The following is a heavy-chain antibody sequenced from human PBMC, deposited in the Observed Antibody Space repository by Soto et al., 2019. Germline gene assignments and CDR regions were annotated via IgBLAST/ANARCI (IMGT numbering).Heavy chain of an antibody. CDR3: ARDAPGVAPY. Sequence: QVQLQESGPGLVRPSQTLSLICTVSGGSINSGDSYWNWIRQHPEKGLEWIGYINYRGSTFYNPSRKSRIIISVVTSKNQFSLKLSSVTAADTAVYYCARDAPGVAPYWGQGTLVTVSS. D-gene: IGHD2-15*01. CDR1: GGSINSGDSY. J-gene: IGHJ4*02. V-gene: IGHV4-31*03. CDR2: INYRGST.